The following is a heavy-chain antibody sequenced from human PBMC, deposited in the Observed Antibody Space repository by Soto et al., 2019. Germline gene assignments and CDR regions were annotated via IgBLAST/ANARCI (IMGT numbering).Heavy chain of an antibody. J-gene: IGHJ4*02. D-gene: IGHD1-1*01. CDR1: GGSISSYY. CDR3: ARRWNPGGFDY. CDR2: IYHSGST. V-gene: IGHV4-59*08. Sequence: PSETLSLTCTVSGGSISSYYWSWIRQPPGKGLEWIGYIYHSGSTNYNPSLKSRVTISINTSKNQFSLKLRSVTAADTAVYYCARRWNPGGFDYWGQGTLVTVSS.